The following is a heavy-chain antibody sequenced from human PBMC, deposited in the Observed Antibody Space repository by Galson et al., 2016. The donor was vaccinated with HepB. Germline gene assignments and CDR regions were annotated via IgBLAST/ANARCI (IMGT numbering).Heavy chain of an antibody. Sequence: PALVKPPQTLTPTCTFSGFSLSTSGVGVGWIRQPPGQVLEWLGIIYWDDDSRYSSSLKSRLTITKDTSKNQVVLTMTNVGPVDTATYYCAHSRYYVSGSLDYWGQGTLVTVSS. J-gene: IGHJ4*02. CDR2: IYWDDDS. D-gene: IGHD3-10*01. V-gene: IGHV2-5*02. CDR3: AHSRYYVSGSLDY. CDR1: GFSLSTSGVG.